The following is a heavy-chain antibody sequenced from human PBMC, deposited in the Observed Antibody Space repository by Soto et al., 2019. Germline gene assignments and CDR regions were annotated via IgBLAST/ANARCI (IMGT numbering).Heavy chain of an antibody. D-gene: IGHD3-16*01. CDR2: IIPIFGTA. Sequence: QVQLVQSGAEVKKPGSSVKVSCKASGGTFSSYAISWVRQAPGQGLEWMGGIIPIFGTADYAQKFQGRVTITATDVTSPAYMELSSLRSEDTAVYYCARHLGGNHFYYGMDVWGQGTTVTVCS. V-gene: IGHV1-69*12. CDR3: ARHLGGNHFYYGMDV. J-gene: IGHJ6*02. CDR1: GGTFSSYA.